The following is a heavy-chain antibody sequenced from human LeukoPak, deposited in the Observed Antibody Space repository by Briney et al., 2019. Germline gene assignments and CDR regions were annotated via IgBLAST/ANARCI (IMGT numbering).Heavy chain of an antibody. CDR1: GGSISSSSYY. J-gene: IGHJ4*02. Sequence: SETLSLTCTVSGGSISSSSYYWGWIRQPPGKGLEWIGSIYYSGSTYYNPSLKSRVTISVDTSKNQFSLKLSSVTAADTAVYYCPREGDDYYDISAFDYGAREPWSPSPQ. CDR3: PREGDDYYDISAFDY. V-gene: IGHV4-39*02. CDR2: IYYSGST. D-gene: IGHD3-22*01.